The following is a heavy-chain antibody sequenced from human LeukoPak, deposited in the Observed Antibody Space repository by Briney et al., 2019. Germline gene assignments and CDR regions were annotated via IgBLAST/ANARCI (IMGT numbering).Heavy chain of an antibody. D-gene: IGHD3-10*01. Sequence: SGGSLRPSCAASGFTFSSYEMKWVGQAPGKGLEWVSYISSDSRTIYYADSVKGRFTISRDNAKNSLYLQMKSLRDEDTAVYYCAKYGSGTSYIANYFYYWGQGTLVTVSS. V-gene: IGHV3-48*02. CDR2: ISSDSRTI. CDR3: AKYGSGTSYIANYFYY. CDR1: GFTFSSYE. J-gene: IGHJ4*02.